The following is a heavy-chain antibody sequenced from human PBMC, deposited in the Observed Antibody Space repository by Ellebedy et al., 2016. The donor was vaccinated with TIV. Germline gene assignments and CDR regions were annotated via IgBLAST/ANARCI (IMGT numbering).Heavy chain of an antibody. Sequence: KVSXXGSGYSFTSYWIGWVRQMPGKGLEWMGIIYPGDSDTRYSPSFQGQVTISADKSISTAYLQWSSLKASDTAMYYCARLSDSRTGRGLYWGQGTLVTVSS. V-gene: IGHV5-51*01. CDR2: IYPGDSDT. CDR3: ARLSDSRTGRGLY. CDR1: GYSFTSYW. J-gene: IGHJ4*02. D-gene: IGHD2-21*02.